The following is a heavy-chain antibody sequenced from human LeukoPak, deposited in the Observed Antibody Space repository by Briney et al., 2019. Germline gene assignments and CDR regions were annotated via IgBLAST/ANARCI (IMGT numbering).Heavy chain of an antibody. V-gene: IGHV1-18*01. CDR3: ARAGSGSGWYFDY. CDR2: ISPYNGNT. Sequence: ASVKVSCKASGYDFTSVGITWVRRAPVQGLEWMGWISPYNGNTRYAQKFQGRVAMTTDTSTTTAYMELRGLRFNDTAVYYCARAGSGSGWYFDYWGQGTLVTVSS. J-gene: IGHJ4*02. CDR1: GYDFTSVG. D-gene: IGHD6-19*01.